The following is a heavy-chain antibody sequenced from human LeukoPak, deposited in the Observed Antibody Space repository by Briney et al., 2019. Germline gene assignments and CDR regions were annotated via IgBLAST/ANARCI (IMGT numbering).Heavy chain of an antibody. CDR1: GFTVTDNY. Sequence: GGSLRLSCAVSGFTVTDNYMSWVRQAPGKGLQWVSVVYPDGRTYYADSVKGRFTISRDNSRNTLLLQLNNLRADDTAVYYCARTNPVYGDYDYWGQGTLVTVSS. V-gene: IGHV3-53*01. D-gene: IGHD4-17*01. J-gene: IGHJ4*02. CDR3: ARTNPVYGDYDY. CDR2: VYPDGRT.